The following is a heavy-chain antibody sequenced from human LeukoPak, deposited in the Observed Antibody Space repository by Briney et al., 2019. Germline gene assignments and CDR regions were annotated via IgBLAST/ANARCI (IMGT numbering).Heavy chain of an antibody. CDR2: ISGSGGST. D-gene: IGHD4-17*01. J-gene: IGHJ4*02. Sequence: PGGSLRLSCAASGFTFSSYAMSWVRQAPGKGLEWVSAISGSGGSTYYADSVKGRFTISRDNSKNTLYLQMNSPRAEDTAVYYCAKALGDYGSLYYFDYWGQGTLVTVSS. CDR1: GFTFSSYA. CDR3: AKALGDYGSLYYFDY. V-gene: IGHV3-23*01.